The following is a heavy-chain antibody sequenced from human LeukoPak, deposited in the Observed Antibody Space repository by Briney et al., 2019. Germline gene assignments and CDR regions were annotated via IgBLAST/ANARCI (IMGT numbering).Heavy chain of an antibody. CDR1: GFTFSSYW. CDR2: INSDGSST. V-gene: IGHV3-74*01. J-gene: IGHJ1*01. CDR3: ARDSGSSWYAEYFQH. Sequence: GGSLRLSCAASGFTFSSYWMHWVRQAPGKGLVWVSRINSDGSSTSYADSVKGRFTISRDNAKNTLYLQMNSLRAEDTAVYYCARDSGSSWYAEYFQHWGQGTLVTDSS. D-gene: IGHD6-13*01.